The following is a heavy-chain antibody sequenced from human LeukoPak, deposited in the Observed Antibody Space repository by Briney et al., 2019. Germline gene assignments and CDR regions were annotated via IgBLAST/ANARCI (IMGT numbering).Heavy chain of an antibody. J-gene: IGHJ4*02. V-gene: IGHV1-2*02. CDR1: GYTFTGYY. D-gene: IGHD6-19*01. Sequence: ASVKVSCKASGYTFTGYYMHWVRQAPGQGLEWMGWINPNSGGTNYAQKFQGRVTMTRDTSISTAYMELSRLRSDDTAVYYCASSVAVAGSGLYYFDYWGQGTLVTVSS. CDR3: ASSVAVAGSGLYYFDY. CDR2: INPNSGGT.